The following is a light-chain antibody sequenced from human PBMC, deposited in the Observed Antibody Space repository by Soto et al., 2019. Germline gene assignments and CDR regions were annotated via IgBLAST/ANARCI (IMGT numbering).Light chain of an antibody. V-gene: IGKV1-5*03. Sequence: DIEMTQSPSTLSASVRDRVTITCRASQSISSWLAWYQQKPGKAPKLLIYKASSLESGVPSRFSGSGSGTEFTLTISSLQPDDFEIYYCQQYNSYPRTFGQGTKVEIK. CDR3: QQYNSYPRT. J-gene: IGKJ1*01. CDR2: KAS. CDR1: QSISSW.